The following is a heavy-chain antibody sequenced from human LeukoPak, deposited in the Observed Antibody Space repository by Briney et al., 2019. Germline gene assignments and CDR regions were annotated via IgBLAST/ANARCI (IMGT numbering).Heavy chain of an antibody. CDR2: ISYDGSNK. CDR3: ARDKLDIVVVVAATGPGGGAFDI. CDR1: GFTFSRYA. Sequence: PGRSLRLSCAASGFTFSRYAMHWVRQAPGKGLDWVSAISYDGSNKYYADSVKGRFTISRDNSKNTLYQQMNSLRAEDTAVYYCARDKLDIVVVVAATGPGGGAFDIWGQGTMVTVSS. J-gene: IGHJ3*02. D-gene: IGHD2-15*01. V-gene: IGHV3-30-3*01.